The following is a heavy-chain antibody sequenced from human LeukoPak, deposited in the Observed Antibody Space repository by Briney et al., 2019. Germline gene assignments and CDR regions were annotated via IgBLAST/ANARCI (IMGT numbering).Heavy chain of an antibody. CDR3: ARHVAAAAGPDY. D-gene: IGHD6-13*01. CDR2: IHYSGST. Sequence: SETLSLTCTVSGGSLSSYYWSWIRQPPGKGLEWIGYIHYSGSTNYNPSLKSRVTISADTSKNQFSLKLSSVTAADTAVYYCARHVAAAAGPDYWGQGTLVTVSS. CDR1: GGSLSSYY. J-gene: IGHJ4*02. V-gene: IGHV4-59*08.